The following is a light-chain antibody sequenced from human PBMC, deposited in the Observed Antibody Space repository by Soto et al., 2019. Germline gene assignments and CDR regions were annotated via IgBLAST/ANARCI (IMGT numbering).Light chain of an antibody. CDR1: QGISSY. Sequence: DIQLTQSPSSLSASVGDRVTITCLVSQGISSYLNWYRQKPGKAPKLLIYAASSLQSGVPSRFSGSGSGTDFTLTISSLQPEDFATYWCHQTYNIPWTFGQGTKVDIK. CDR2: AAS. J-gene: IGKJ1*01. CDR3: HQTYNIPWT. V-gene: IGKV1-39*01.